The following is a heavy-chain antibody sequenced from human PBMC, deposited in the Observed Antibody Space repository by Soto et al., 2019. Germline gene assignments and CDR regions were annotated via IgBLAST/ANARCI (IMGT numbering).Heavy chain of an antibody. D-gene: IGHD6-13*01. CDR2: INHSGST. V-gene: IGHV4-34*01. J-gene: IGHJ5*02. CDR3: ARDGSSWSILAQTWFDP. CDR1: GGSFSGYY. Sequence: SETLSLTCAVYGGSFSGYYWSWIRQPPGKGLEWIGEINHSGSTNYNPSLKSRVTISVDTSKNQFSLKLSSVTAADTAVYYCARDGSSWSILAQTWFDPWGQGTLVTVSS.